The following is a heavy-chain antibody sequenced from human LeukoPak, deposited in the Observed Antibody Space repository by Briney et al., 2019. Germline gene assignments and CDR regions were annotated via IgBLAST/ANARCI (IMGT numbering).Heavy chain of an antibody. CDR1: GFTFSSYR. CDR2: IKQDGSEK. J-gene: IGHJ5*02. CDR3: ARESPSRVNWFDP. Sequence: GGSLRLSCAASGFTFSSYRMNWVRQAPGKGLEWVANIKQDGSEKYYVDSVKGRFTISRDNAKNSLFLQMNSLRAEDTAVYYCARESPSRVNWFDPWGQGTLVTVSS. V-gene: IGHV3-7*03.